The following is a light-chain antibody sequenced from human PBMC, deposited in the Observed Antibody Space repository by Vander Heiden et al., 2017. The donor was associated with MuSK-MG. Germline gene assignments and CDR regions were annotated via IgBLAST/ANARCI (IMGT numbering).Light chain of an antibody. CDR1: QRISSTD. Sequence: EIVLTQSPGTLSLSPGEGATLSCRASQRISSTDLAWYQQKRGQAPRLLIYGASHRAKGIPDRFRGSGSGTDFTLTISRLEPEDFAVYYCQQDDGSPVTFGQGTRLELK. J-gene: IGKJ5*01. CDR2: GAS. CDR3: QQDDGSPVT. V-gene: IGKV3-20*01.